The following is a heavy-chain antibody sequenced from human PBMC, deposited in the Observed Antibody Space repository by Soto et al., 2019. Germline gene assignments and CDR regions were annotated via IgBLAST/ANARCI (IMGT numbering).Heavy chain of an antibody. V-gene: IGHV3-21*01. CDR2: ISSTSRYI. CDR3: VRDRCHSNACYRTYALDK. D-gene: IGHD2-15*01. J-gene: IGHJ3*02. CDR1: RFNFSSYT. Sequence: GGSLRLSCAASRFNFSSYTMNWVRQAPGKGLEWVSSISSTSRYIYYVDPVKGRFSISRDDAKNSLYLQMNSLRAEDTVVYYCVRDRCHSNACYRTYALDKWGQGTTVTVSS.